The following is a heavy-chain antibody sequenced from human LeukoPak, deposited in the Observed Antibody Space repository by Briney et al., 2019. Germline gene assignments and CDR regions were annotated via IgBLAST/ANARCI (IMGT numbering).Heavy chain of an antibody. V-gene: IGHV5-51*01. J-gene: IGHJ3*02. CDR2: IYPGDSDT. CDR3: ARSEEGAFEI. Sequence: GESLKISCKGSGYSFTSYWIVWVRQMPGKGLEWMGVIYPGDSDTRYSPSFQGQVTISADKSISVVYLQWSSLKASDTAMYYCARSEEGAFEIWGQGTMVTVSS. CDR1: GYSFTSYW.